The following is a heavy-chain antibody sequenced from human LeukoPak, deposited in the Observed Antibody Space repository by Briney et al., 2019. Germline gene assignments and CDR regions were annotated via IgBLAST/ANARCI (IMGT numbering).Heavy chain of an antibody. D-gene: IGHD5-18*01. V-gene: IGHV3-30-3*01. CDR1: GFTFSSYA. Sequence: PGRSLRLSCAASGFTFSSYAMHWVRQAPGKGLEWVAVISYDGSNKYYADSVKGRFTISRDNSKNTLYLQMNSLRAEDTAVYYCAREGRGYSYGSIDYWGQGTLVTVSS. CDR3: AREGRGYSYGSIDY. CDR2: ISYDGSNK. J-gene: IGHJ4*02.